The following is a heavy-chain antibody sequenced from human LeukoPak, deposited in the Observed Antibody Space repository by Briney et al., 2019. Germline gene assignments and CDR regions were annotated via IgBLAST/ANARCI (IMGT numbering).Heavy chain of an antibody. J-gene: IGHJ4*02. CDR1: GFTFDDYA. CDR3: AKTVGSYYPYFDY. Sequence: GRSLRLSCAASGFTFDDYAMHWVRQAPGKGLEWVSGISWNSGSIGYADSVKGRFTISRDNAKNSLYLQMNSLRAEDTAVYYCAKTVGSYYPYFDYWGQGTLVTVSS. D-gene: IGHD1-26*01. V-gene: IGHV3-9*01. CDR2: ISWNSGSI.